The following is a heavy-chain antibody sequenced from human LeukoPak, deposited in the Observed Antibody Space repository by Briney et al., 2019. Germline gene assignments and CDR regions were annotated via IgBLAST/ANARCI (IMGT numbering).Heavy chain of an antibody. CDR1: GFTFINYG. Sequence: GGSLRLSCAASGFTFINYGMHWVRQAPGKGLEWVAVIWYDGSNKYYVDSVKGRFTNSRDNSQNTLYLQMNSLRAEGTAIYYCAREPWVPPYYYFGMDVWGQGTTVTVSS. V-gene: IGHV3-33*01. J-gene: IGHJ6*02. CDR3: AREPWVPPYYYFGMDV. D-gene: IGHD3-16*01. CDR2: IWYDGSNK.